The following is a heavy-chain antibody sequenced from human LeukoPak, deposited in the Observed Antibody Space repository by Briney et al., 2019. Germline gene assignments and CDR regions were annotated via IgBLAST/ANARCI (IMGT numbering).Heavy chain of an antibody. D-gene: IGHD5-18*01. Sequence: PSETLSLTCAVSGGSISSGGYSWSWIRQPPGKGLEWIGYIYHSGSTYYNPSLKSRVTISVDTSKNQFSLKLSSVTAADTAVYYCARRYSYGPHYFDYWGQGTLVTVSS. J-gene: IGHJ4*02. CDR3: ARRYSYGPHYFDY. CDR2: IYHSGST. CDR1: GGSISSGGYS. V-gene: IGHV4-30-2*01.